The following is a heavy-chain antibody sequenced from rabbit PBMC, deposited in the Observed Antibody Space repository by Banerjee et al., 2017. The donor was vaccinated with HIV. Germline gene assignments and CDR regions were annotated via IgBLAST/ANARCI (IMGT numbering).Heavy chain of an antibody. CDR3: ARELYNNYGMDL. J-gene: IGHJ6*01. Sequence: QEQLVESGGGLVQPEGSLTLTCKASGFDLSSYFMCWVRQAPGKGLEWIGCVYTGDGDTYYASWAKGRFTIFKTSSTTVTLQLNSLTAADTATYFCARELYNNYGMDLWGPGTLVTVS. CDR1: GFDLSSYF. V-gene: IGHV1S45*01. CDR2: VYTGDGDT.